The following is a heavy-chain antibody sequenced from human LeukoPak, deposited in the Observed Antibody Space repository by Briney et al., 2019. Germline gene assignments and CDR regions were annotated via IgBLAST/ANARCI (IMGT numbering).Heavy chain of an antibody. J-gene: IGHJ5*02. V-gene: IGHV1-2*02. CDR3: ARSDCSSTSCYVGDDWFDP. Sequence: ASVKVSCKASGYTFTGYYMHWVRQAPGQGLEWMGWINPNSGGTNYAQKFQGRVTMTRDTSISTAYMELSRLRSDDTAVYYCARSDCSSTSCYVGDDWFDPWGQGTLVTASS. CDR1: GYTFTGYY. D-gene: IGHD2-2*01. CDR2: INPNSGGT.